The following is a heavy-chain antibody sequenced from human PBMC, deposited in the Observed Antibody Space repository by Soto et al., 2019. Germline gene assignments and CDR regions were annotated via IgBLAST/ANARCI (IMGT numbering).Heavy chain of an antibody. Sequence: PGGSLRLSCAASGFTFSSYAMHWVRPAPGKGLEWVAVISYDGSNKYYADSVKGRFTISRDSSKNTLYLQMNSLRTEDTAVYYCARDRGGNPLWYFDLWGRGTLVTVSS. J-gene: IGHJ2*01. D-gene: IGHD2-15*01. V-gene: IGHV3-30-3*01. CDR2: ISYDGSNK. CDR1: GFTFSSYA. CDR3: ARDRGGNPLWYFDL.